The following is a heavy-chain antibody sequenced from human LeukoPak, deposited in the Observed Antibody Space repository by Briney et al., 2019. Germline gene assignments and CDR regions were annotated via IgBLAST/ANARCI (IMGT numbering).Heavy chain of an antibody. CDR2: ISSSSSTI. CDR3: AREQPYDYYDSSGYASFDY. D-gene: IGHD3-22*01. V-gene: IGHV3-48*02. Sequence: GGSLRLSCAASGFTFSSYSMNWVRQAPGKGLEWVSYISSSSSTIYYADSVKGRFTISRDNAKNSLYLQMNSLRDEDTAVYYCAREQPYDYYDSSGYASFDYWGQGTLVTASS. CDR1: GFTFSSYS. J-gene: IGHJ4*02.